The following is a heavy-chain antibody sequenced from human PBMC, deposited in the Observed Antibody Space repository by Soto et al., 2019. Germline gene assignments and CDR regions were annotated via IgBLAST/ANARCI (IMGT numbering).Heavy chain of an antibody. D-gene: IGHD6-6*01. CDR2: IHYSGST. V-gene: IGHV4-59*01. Sequence: QVQLQESGPGLVKPSETLSLTCTVSGGSINSYYWGWIRQPPGKGLEWIGYIHYSGSTNYNPSLTSRVTISVDTPKNQFSLKVNSMTAADTAVYYCARGGLAARKGRWFDPWGQGTLVTVSS. CDR1: GGSINSYY. CDR3: ARGGLAARKGRWFDP. J-gene: IGHJ5*02.